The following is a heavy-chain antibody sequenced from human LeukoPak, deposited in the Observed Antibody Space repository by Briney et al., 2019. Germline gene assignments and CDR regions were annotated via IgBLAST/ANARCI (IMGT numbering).Heavy chain of an antibody. V-gene: IGHV3-23*01. CDR2: LSGSGGST. CDR1: GFSFNNYA. J-gene: IGHJ4*02. CDR3: AKLGYCSSTSCPTPIFDY. Sequence: GGSLRLSCVGSGFSFNNYAMSWVRQAPGKGLEWVSSLSGSGGSTQYADSVKGRFSISRDNSKNTLFLQMNSLRAEDTAVYYCAKLGYCSSTSCPTPIFDYWGQGTLVTVSS. D-gene: IGHD2-2*01.